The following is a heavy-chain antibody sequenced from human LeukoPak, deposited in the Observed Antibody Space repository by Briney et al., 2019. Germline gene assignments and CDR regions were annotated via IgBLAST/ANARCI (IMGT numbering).Heavy chain of an antibody. Sequence: SQTLSLTCTVSGGSISSSSYYWGWIRQPPGKGLEWIGSIYYSGSTYYNPSLKSRVTISVDTSKNQFSLKLSSVTAADTAVYYCARARYGSGTVIDYWGQGTLVTVSS. CDR3: ARARYGSGTVIDY. CDR2: IYYSGST. V-gene: IGHV4-39*07. D-gene: IGHD3-10*01. J-gene: IGHJ4*02. CDR1: GGSISSSSYY.